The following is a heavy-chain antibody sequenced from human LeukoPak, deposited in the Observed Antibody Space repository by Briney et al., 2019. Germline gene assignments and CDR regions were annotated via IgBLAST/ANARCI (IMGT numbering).Heavy chain of an antibody. J-gene: IGHJ6*03. CDR1: GFTFSDYY. Sequence: GGSLRLSCAASGFTFSDYYMSWIRQAPGKGLEWVSYISGSGSPIYYADSVKGRFTISRDNTKNSLYLQMKSLRAEDTAVYYCARDHEDIVVVPASSWGDMDVWGKGTTVTVSS. CDR3: ARDHEDIVVVPASSWGDMDV. D-gene: IGHD2-2*01. V-gene: IGHV3-11*04. CDR2: ISGSGSPI.